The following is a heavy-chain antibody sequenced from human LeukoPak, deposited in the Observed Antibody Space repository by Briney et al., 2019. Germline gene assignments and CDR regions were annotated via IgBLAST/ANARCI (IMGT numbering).Heavy chain of an antibody. CDR3: ARVRMRGYSRTPPLGY. J-gene: IGHJ4*02. D-gene: IGHD6-13*01. V-gene: IGHV1-24*01. CDR2: FDPEDGET. Sequence: GASVKVSCKVSGYTLTELSMHWVRQAPGKGLEWMGGFDPEDGETIYAQKFRGRVTMTEDTSTDTVYMELSSLRSEDTAVYYCARVRMRGYSRTPPLGYWGQGTLVTVSS. CDR1: GYTLTELS.